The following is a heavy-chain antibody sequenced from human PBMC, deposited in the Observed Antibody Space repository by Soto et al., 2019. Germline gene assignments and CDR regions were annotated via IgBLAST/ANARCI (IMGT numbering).Heavy chain of an antibody. CDR2: IYYSGST. CDR3: AREPTTVTNYYYYALDV. J-gene: IGHJ6*02. Sequence: PSETLPLTCTVSGVSISSSSYYWGWIRQPPGKWLEWIGSIYYSGSTYYNPSLKSRVTISVDTSKNQFSLKLSSVTAADTAVYYCAREPTTVTNYYYYALDVWGQGTTVTVS. CDR1: GVSISSSSYY. V-gene: IGHV4-39*07. D-gene: IGHD4-17*01.